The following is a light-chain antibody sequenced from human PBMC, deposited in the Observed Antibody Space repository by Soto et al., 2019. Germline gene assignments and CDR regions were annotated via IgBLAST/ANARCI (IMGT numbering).Light chain of an antibody. CDR2: AAS. Sequence: TPMTQSLSSLSTSFGARVFMTCRASQGISTYLAWYQQKPGKVPKLLIYAASTLQSGVPSRFSSSGSGTDFTLTISSLEPEEFAVYYCQRYNRRPLSVGGETKLDI. V-gene: IGKV1-27*01. J-gene: IGKJ4*01. CDR1: QGISTY. CDR3: QRYNRRPLS.